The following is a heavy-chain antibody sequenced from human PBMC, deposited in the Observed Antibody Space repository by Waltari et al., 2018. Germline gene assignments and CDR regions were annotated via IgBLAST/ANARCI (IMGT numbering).Heavy chain of an antibody. J-gene: IGHJ4*02. D-gene: IGHD7-27*01. CDR2: IRSRTKGDAT. CDR3: IRPFELGID. V-gene: IGHV3-73*01. CDR1: GLIFSDFA. Sequence: EVQLVESGGALVQPGGSLKLSCATSGLIFSDFAIHWVRQASGKGPEWVGRIRSRTKGDATAYSPSVEGRFTISRDDSKNAVYLQMNSLNTDDTAVYYCIRPFELGIDWGQGTLVTVSS.